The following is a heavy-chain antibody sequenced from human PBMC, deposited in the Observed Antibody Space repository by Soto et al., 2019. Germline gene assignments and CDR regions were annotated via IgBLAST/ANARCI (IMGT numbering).Heavy chain of an antibody. Sequence: AAVKVACKASGDTFTSYGISWVRQAPGQGIEWMGWISAYNCNTNYVQKLQGRVTRTTDTSTSTAYRELRSLRSDDTPVYYCAREVVDSSGDYSPFDYWGEGTGDTVS. J-gene: IGHJ4*02. D-gene: IGHD3-22*01. CDR2: ISAYNCNT. CDR3: AREVVDSSGDYSPFDY. V-gene: IGHV1-18*04. CDR1: GDTFTSYG.